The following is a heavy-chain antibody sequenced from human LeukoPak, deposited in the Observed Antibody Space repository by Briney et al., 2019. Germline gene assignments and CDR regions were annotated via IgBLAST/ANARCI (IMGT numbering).Heavy chain of an antibody. J-gene: IGHJ4*02. CDR2: ISYTGSA. V-gene: IGHV4-59*12. D-gene: IGHD3-22*01. Sequence: PSETLSLICTVSGGSISSYYWSWIRQPPGKGLEWIGYISYTGSANYNPSLKSRVTISVDTSKNQFSLKLSSVTAADTAVYYCARLPYYYDSSGYYYFSFDYWGQGTLVTVSS. CDR1: GGSISSYY. CDR3: ARLPYYYDSSGYYYFSFDY.